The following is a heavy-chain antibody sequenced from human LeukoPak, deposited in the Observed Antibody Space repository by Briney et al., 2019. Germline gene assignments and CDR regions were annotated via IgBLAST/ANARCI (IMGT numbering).Heavy chain of an antibody. CDR1: GGSISSSSYY. CDR2: IHYSGTT. Sequence: PSETLSLTCTVSGGSISSSSYYWGWIRQPPAKGLEWIGAIHYSGTTYYNASLQSRVTISVDTSKNQFSLKLSSLTAADTAVYYCARHVRSGIPFFDPWGQGTLVTVSS. J-gene: IGHJ5*02. CDR3: ARHVRSGIPFFDP. V-gene: IGHV4-39*01. D-gene: IGHD3-10*01.